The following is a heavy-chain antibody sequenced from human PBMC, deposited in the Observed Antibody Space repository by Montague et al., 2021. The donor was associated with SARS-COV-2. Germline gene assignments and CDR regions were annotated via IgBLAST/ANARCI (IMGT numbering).Heavy chain of an antibody. CDR1: TTSFSGYY. V-gene: IGHV4-34*01. CDR3: VRGWGSWFH. J-gene: IGHJ4*02. Sequence: SETLSLTCAVHTTSFSGYYRGWIRQSPGKGLEWIEEIDQSGKTNYNPTLKSRVTISADTSKSQFSLKLNSVTAADTAVYYCVRGWGSWFHWGQGTLVTVSS. D-gene: IGHD3-16*01. CDR2: IDQSGKT.